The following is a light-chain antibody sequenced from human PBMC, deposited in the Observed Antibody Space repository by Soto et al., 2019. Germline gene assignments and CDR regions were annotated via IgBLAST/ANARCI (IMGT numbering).Light chain of an antibody. Sequence: DLVMTQSPLSLPVTPGQPASISCRSSQSLLHSNGYNYLDWYLQKPGQSPQLLIYLGSNRASGGPDRFSGSGSGTDFTLQISRVEAEDVGIPYCMQGLRPPYTFGQGTKLQIK. CDR3: MQGLRPPYT. CDR2: LGS. V-gene: IGKV2-28*01. CDR1: QSLLHSNGYNY. J-gene: IGKJ2*01.